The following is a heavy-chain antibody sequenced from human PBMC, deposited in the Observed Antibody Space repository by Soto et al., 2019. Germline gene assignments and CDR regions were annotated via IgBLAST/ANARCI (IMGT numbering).Heavy chain of an antibody. CDR1: GFSLSTSGVG. J-gene: IGHJ6*02. CDR2: IYWNDDK. D-gene: IGHD3-3*01. CDR3: ALSTYDFWSGYYTQGGMDV. V-gene: IGHV2-5*01. Sequence: GPTLVNPTQTLTLTCTFSGFSLSTSGVGVGWIRQPPGKALEWLALIYWNDDKRYSPSLKSRLTITKDTSKNQVVLTMTNMDPVDTATYYCALSTYDFWSGYYTQGGMDVWGQGTTVTVSS.